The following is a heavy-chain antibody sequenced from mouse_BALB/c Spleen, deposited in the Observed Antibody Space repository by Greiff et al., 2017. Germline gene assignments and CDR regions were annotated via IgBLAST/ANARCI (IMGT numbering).Heavy chain of an antibody. J-gene: IGHJ4*01. CDR3: ARDGSSYAMDY. V-gene: IGHV1S135*01. CDR1: GYSFTSYY. Sequence: VQLQQSGPELMKPGASVKISCKASGYSFTSYYMHWVKQSHGKSLEWIGYIDPFNGGTSYNQKFKGKATLTVDKSSSTAYMHLSSLTSEDSAVYYCARDGSSYAMDYWGQGTSVTVSS. CDR2: IDPFNGGT.